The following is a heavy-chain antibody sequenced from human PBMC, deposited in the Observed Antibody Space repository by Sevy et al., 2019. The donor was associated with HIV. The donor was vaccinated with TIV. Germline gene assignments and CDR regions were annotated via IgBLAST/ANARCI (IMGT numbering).Heavy chain of an antibody. CDR1: GLTFSTSG. J-gene: IGHJ4*02. D-gene: IGHD5-18*01. CDR3: AKTYVDTTIDIYYYDS. V-gene: IGHV3-30*18. CDR2: ISDDGRNT. Sequence: GGSLRLSCAASGLTFSTSGMHWVRQAPGKGLEWVALISDDGRNTYYAGSVQGRFTVSRDNSKNTLYLQMNSLRADDTAVYYCAKTYVDTTIDIYYYDSWGQGTLVTVSS.